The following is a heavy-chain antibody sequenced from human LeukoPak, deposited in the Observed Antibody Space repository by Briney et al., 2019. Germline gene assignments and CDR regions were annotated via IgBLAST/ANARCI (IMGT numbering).Heavy chain of an antibody. J-gene: IGHJ4*02. Sequence: PGGSLRLSCAASGFTFDDYAMHWVRQAPGKGLEWVSGISWNSGSIGYADSVKGRFTISRDNAKNSLYLQMNSLRAEDTAVYYCARVAVRYSGTNGPFDYWGQGTLVTVSS. CDR3: ARVAVRYSGTNGPFDY. CDR1: GFTFDDYA. D-gene: IGHD1-26*01. CDR2: ISWNSGSI. V-gene: IGHV3-9*01.